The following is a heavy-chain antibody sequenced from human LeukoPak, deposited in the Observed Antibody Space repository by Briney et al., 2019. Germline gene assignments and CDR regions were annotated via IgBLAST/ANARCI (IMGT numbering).Heavy chain of an antibody. J-gene: IGHJ4*02. CDR3: ARSYSSGLDY. CDR2: NNSDGSSR. V-gene: IGHV3-74*01. Sequence: GGSLRLSCAVSGFTLSSYWMQWVRQAPGKGLVWVSRNNSDGSSRRYADSVKGRFTISRDNAKNTLYLQMNSLRAEDTAVYYCARSYSSGLDYWGQGTLVTVSS. CDR1: GFTLSSYW. D-gene: IGHD6-19*01.